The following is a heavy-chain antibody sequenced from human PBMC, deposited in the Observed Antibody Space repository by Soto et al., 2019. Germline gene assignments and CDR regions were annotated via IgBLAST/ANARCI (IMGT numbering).Heavy chain of an antibody. CDR3: ARSGYSYGPNPLLY. J-gene: IGHJ4*02. Sequence: QVQLQESGPGLVKPSQTLSLTCTVSGGSISSGGYYWSWIRQHPGKGLEWIGYIYYSGSTYYTPSLKGRVTISVDTSKNQFSLKLSSVTAADTAVYYCARSGYSYGPNPLLYWGQGTLVTVSS. CDR2: IYYSGST. CDR1: GGSISSGGYY. D-gene: IGHD5-18*01. V-gene: IGHV4-31*03.